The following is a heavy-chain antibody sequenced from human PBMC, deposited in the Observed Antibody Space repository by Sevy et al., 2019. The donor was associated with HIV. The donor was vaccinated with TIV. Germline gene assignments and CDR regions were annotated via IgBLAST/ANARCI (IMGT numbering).Heavy chain of an antibody. CDR2: IYYSGST. J-gene: IGHJ5*02. CDR3: AREGGGSSIPFDP. Sequence: SETLSLTCTVSGGSISSYYWSRIRQPPGKGLEWIGYIYYSGSTNYNPSLKSRVTISVDTSKNQFSLKLSSVTAADTAVYYCAREGGGSSIPFDPWGQGTLVTVSS. CDR1: GGSISSYY. V-gene: IGHV4-59*01. D-gene: IGHD2-2*01.